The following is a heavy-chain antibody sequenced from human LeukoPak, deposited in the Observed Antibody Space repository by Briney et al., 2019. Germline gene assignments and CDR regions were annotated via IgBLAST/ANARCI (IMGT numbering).Heavy chain of an antibody. J-gene: IGHJ6*02. CDR1: GGSFSGYY. Sequence: PSETLSLTCAVYGGSFSGYYWSWIRQPPGKGLEWIGEINHIGSTNYNPSLKSRVTISVDTSKNQFSLKLSSVSAADTAVYYCARGRSYYYGSGSLRGQTYYYGMDVWGQGTTVTVSS. CDR2: INHIGST. CDR3: ARGRSYYYGSGSLRGQTYYYGMDV. D-gene: IGHD3-10*01. V-gene: IGHV4-34*01.